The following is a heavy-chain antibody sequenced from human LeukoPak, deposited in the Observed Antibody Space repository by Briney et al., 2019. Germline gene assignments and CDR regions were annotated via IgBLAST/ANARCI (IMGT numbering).Heavy chain of an antibody. CDR2: ISGSGGST. Sequence: TGGSLRLSCAASGFTFSSYAMSWVRQAPGKGLEWVSAISGSGGSTYYADSVKGRFTISRDNSKNTLYLQMNSLRAEDTAVYYCAKFPYYYDSSVGEFDYWGQGTLVTVSS. V-gene: IGHV3-23*01. J-gene: IGHJ4*02. D-gene: IGHD3-22*01. CDR3: AKFPYYYDSSVGEFDY. CDR1: GFTFSSYA.